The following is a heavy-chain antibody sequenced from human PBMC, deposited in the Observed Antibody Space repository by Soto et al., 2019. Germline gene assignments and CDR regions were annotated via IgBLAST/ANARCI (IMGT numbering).Heavy chain of an antibody. CDR2: ISSSGSTI. Sequence: VGSLRLSCAASGFTFSSYEMNWVRQAPGKGLEWVSYISSSGSTIYYADSVKGRFTISRDNAKNSLYLQMNSLRAEDTAVYYCARELGLGYYDSSGSKNWGQGTLVTVSS. V-gene: IGHV3-48*03. J-gene: IGHJ4*02. CDR1: GFTFSSYE. CDR3: ARELGLGYYDSSGSKN. D-gene: IGHD3-22*01.